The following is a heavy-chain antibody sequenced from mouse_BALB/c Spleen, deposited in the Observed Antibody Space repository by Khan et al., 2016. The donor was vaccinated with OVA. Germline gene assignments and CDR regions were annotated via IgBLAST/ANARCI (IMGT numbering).Heavy chain of an antibody. J-gene: IGHJ3*01. CDR3: ARRDYYGSSVAY. D-gene: IGHD1-1*01. V-gene: IGHV1-55*01. Sequence: QVQLQQPGAELVKPGTSVKLSCKASGYNFTSYWINWVKLRPGQGLEWIGHIYPGSGSTNYNEKFKSKATLSVDTSTSTVDMQLSSLASEDSALYYCARRDYYGSSVAYWGQGTLVTVSA. CDR1: GYNFTSYW. CDR2: IYPGSGST.